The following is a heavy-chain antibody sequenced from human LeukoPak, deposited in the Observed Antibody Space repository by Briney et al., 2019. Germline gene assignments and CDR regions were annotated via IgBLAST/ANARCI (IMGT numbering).Heavy chain of an antibody. CDR2: IYYSGST. CDR3: ARVASDNSGMDV. CDR1: GGSISSYY. J-gene: IGHJ6*02. D-gene: IGHD3-9*01. Sequence: SETLSLTCTVSGGSISSYYWSWIRQPPGKGLEWIGYIYYSGSTNYNPSLKSRVTISVDTSKNQFSLKLSSVTAADTAVYYCARVASDNSGMDVWGQGTTVTVSS. V-gene: IGHV4-59*12.